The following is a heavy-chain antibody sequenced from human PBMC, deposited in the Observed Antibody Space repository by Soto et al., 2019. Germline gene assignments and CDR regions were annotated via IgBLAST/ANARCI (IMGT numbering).Heavy chain of an antibody. CDR3: ARCYCSVGSCYTCWHFDL. CDR2: LGPYNGNT. D-gene: IGHD2-15*01. CDR1: GYTFNNYG. V-gene: IGHV1-18*01. J-gene: IGHJ2*01. Sequence: QVQLVRSGAEVKKPGASVKVSCKASGYTFNNYGISWVRQAPGQGLEWMGWLGPYNGNTDHAQNFQGRVTMTTDTSTNTAYMELRSLRSDDTALYYCARCYCSVGSCYTCWHFDLWGRGTLVTVSS.